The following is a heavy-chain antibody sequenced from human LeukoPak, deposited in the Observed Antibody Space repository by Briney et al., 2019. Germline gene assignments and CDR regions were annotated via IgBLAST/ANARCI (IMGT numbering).Heavy chain of an antibody. CDR3: ARYYYGAGSFDY. D-gene: IGHD3-10*01. V-gene: IGHV3-53*01. J-gene: IGHJ4*02. CDR1: GFTVSSNY. CDR2: IYSDGTT. Sequence: GGSQRLSCAASGFTVSSNYMSWVRQAPGKGLEWVSVIYSDGTTYYADSVKGRFTISRDNSKNTLYLQMNTLRVEDTAIYYCARYYYGAGSFDYWGQGTLVTVSS.